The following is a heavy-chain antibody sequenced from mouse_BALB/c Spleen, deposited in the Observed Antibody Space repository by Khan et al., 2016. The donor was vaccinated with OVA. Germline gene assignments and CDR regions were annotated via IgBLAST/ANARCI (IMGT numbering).Heavy chain of an antibody. CDR3: AREDGNYGAFAY. CDR1: AYTFTDYA. D-gene: IGHD2-1*01. V-gene: IGHV1S137*01. J-gene: IGHJ3*01. Sequence: QVQLQQSGPELVRPGVSVKISCKGSAYTFTDYALHWVKHSHAKSLEWIGIISTYSGNSNYNQRFKGKATMTVGKSSSTAYMELARLTSEDSAIYYCAREDGNYGAFAYWGQGTLVTVSA. CDR2: ISTYSGNS.